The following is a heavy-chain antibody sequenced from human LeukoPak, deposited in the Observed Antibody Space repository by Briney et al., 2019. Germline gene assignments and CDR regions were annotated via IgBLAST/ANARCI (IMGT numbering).Heavy chain of an antibody. J-gene: IGHJ3*02. CDR1: GYTFTSYD. CDR3: ARWRRGGYNFAFDI. V-gene: IGHV1-8*01. Sequence: GASVKVSCKASGYTFTSYDINWVRQATGQGLEWMGWMNPNSGNTGYAQKFQGRVTMTRNTSISTAYMELSSLRSEDTAVYYCARWRRGGYNFAFDIWGQGTMVTVSS. CDR2: MNPNSGNT. D-gene: IGHD5-24*01.